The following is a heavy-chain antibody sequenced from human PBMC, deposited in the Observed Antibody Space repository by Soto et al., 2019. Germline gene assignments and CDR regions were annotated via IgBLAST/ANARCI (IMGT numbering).Heavy chain of an antibody. D-gene: IGHD3-22*01. CDR2: IYYSGST. J-gene: IGHJ4*02. CDR1: SGSISSYY. Sequence: SETLSLTCTVSSGSISSYYRSWIRQPLGKGLEWIGYIYYSGSTNYNPSLKSRVTISVDTSKNQFSLKMSSVTAADTAVYYCARVSHYYDSSGYYPPTYYFDYWGQGTLVTVSS. CDR3: ARVSHYYDSSGYYPPTYYFDY. V-gene: IGHV4-59*01.